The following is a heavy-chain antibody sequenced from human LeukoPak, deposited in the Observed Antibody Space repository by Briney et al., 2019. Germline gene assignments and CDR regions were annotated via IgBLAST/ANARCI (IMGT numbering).Heavy chain of an antibody. D-gene: IGHD5-12*01. CDR2: IYYSGST. J-gene: IGHJ2*01. Sequence: SETLSLTCTVSGGSISSYYWSWIRQPPGKGLEWIGYIYYSGSTNYNPSLKSRVTISVDTSKNQFSLKLSSVTAADTAIYYCAKCNGYGNPWWYFDLWGRGTLVTVSS. CDR3: AKCNGYGNPWWYFDL. V-gene: IGHV4-59*08. CDR1: GGSISSYY.